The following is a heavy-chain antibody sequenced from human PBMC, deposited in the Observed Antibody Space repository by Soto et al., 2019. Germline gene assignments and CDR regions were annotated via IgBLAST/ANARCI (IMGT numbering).Heavy chain of an antibody. D-gene: IGHD3-22*01. CDR2: IYYSGGT. CDR3: ARTYYYDSSGYGLSFDY. CDR1: GGSISSYY. J-gene: IGHJ4*02. V-gene: IGHV4-59*01. Sequence: PSETLSLTCTVSGGSISSYYWSWIRQPPGKGLEWIGYIYYSGGTNYNPSLKSRVTISVDTSKNQFSLKLSSVTAADTAVYYCARTYYYDSSGYGLSFDYWGQGTLVTVSS.